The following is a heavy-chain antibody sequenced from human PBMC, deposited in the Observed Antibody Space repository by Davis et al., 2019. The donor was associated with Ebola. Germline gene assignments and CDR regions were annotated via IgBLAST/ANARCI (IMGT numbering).Heavy chain of an antibody. CDR2: ISGSGGST. CDR1: GFTFSSYA. J-gene: IGHJ6*03. Sequence: GESLKISCAASGFTFSSYAMSWVRQAPGKGLEWVSAISGSGGSTYYADSVKGRFTISRDNSKNTLYLQMNSLRAEDTAVYYCASWARDYDFWSALGSYYYYYMDVWGKGTTVTVSS. V-gene: IGHV3-23*01. D-gene: IGHD3-3*01. CDR3: ASWARDYDFWSALGSYYYYYMDV.